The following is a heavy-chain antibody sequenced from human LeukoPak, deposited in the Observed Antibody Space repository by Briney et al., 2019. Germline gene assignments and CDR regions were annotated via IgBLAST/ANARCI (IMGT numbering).Heavy chain of an antibody. CDR1: GFNFRNYY. Sequence: GGSLRLSCAASGFNFRNYYMHWIRQPPDKGLEWVACIKSEGTNKYYADSVKGRFTISRDKANNTLFLQMNRLRAEDTAVYYCARAYYFDTTGHDSDALDIWGRGTMVTVSS. J-gene: IGHJ3*02. D-gene: IGHD3-22*01. V-gene: IGHV3-30*02. CDR3: ARAYYFDTTGHDSDALDI. CDR2: IKSEGTNK.